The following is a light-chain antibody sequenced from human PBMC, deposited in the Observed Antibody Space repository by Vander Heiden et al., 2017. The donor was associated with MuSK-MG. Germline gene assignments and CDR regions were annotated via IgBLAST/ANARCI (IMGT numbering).Light chain of an antibody. Sequence: EIVLTQSPATLSLSPGERATLSCRASQSVSSYLAWYQQKPGQAPRLLIYDASTRDTGIPARFSGSGYGTDFTLTISSREPEDFAVYYCQQRSNWPPITFGGGTKVEIK. CDR3: QQRSNWPPIT. J-gene: IGKJ4*01. CDR2: DAS. CDR1: QSVSSY. V-gene: IGKV3-11*01.